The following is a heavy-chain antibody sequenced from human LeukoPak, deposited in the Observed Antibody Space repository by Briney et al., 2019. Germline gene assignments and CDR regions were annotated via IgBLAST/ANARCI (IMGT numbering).Heavy chain of an antibody. CDR3: ACRRGYCSGGSCYRGRFDP. V-gene: IGHV4-34*01. Sequence: SETLSLTCAVYGGSFSGYYWSWIRQPPGKGXXXXXXXXXXGSTNYNPSLKSRVTISVDTSKNQFSLKLSSVTAADTAVYYCACRRGYCSGGSCYRGRFDPWGQGTLVTVSS. D-gene: IGHD2-15*01. J-gene: IGHJ5*02. CDR2: XXXXGST. CDR1: GGSFSGYY.